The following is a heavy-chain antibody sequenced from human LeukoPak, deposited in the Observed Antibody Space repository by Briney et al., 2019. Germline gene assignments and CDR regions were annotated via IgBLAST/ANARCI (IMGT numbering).Heavy chain of an antibody. V-gene: IGHV3-53*01. CDR2: IYSGGST. CDR1: GFTVSSNY. D-gene: IGHD3-3*01. J-gene: IGHJ4*02. Sequence: GGSLRLSCAVSGFTVSSNYMSWVRQAPGKGLEWVSVIYSGGSTYYADSVKGRFTISRDNSKNTLYLQMNSLRAEDTAVYYCARLRFLEWLSYYFDYWGQGTLVTVSS. CDR3: ARLRFLEWLSYYFDY.